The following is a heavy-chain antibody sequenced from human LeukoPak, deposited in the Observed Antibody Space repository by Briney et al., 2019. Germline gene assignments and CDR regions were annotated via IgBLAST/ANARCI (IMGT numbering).Heavy chain of an antibody. D-gene: IGHD3-22*01. CDR1: GFTVSSNY. CDR2: IYSGGST. Sequence: GGSLRLSCAASGFTVSSNYMSWVRQAPGKGLEWVSVIYSGGSTYYADSVKGRFTISRDNSTNTLYLQMNSLRAEDTAVYYCARGRPYYYDSSGYYPYDAFDIWGQGTMVTVSS. CDR3: ARGRPYYYDSSGYYPYDAFDI. J-gene: IGHJ3*02. V-gene: IGHV3-53*01.